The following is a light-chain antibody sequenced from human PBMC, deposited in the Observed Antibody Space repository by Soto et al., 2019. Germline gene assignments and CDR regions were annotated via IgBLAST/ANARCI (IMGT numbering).Light chain of an antibody. CDR3: AAWDDSLSAYVV. V-gene: IGLV1-47*01. J-gene: IGLJ2*01. CDR2: RNN. CDR1: SSNIGSNY. Sequence: QSVLTQPPSASGTPGQRGTISCSGSSSNIGSNYVYWYQQFPGTAPKLLIYRNNQRPSGVPDRFSGSKSGTSASLAIRGLRSEDEADYYCAAWDDSLSAYVVFGGGTKVTVL.